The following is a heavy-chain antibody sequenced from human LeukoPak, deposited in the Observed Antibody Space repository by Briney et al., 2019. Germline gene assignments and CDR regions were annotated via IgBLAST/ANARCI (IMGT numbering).Heavy chain of an antibody. D-gene: IGHD5-24*01. CDR1: GFTFTNYA. CDR3: ARERASRDGYGARLGFDY. V-gene: IGHV3-23*01. J-gene: IGHJ4*02. CDR2: ISATRGNT. Sequence: LSGGSLRLSCVASGFTFTNYAMSWVRQPPGKGLEWVSAISATRGNTYYADSVQGRFSISRDNSKNTLYLQMNSLRAEDTAVYYCARERASRDGYGARLGFDYWGQGTLVTVSS.